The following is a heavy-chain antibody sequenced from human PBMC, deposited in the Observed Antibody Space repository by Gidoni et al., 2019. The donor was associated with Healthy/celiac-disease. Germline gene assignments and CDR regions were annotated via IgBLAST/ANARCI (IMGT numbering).Heavy chain of an antibody. V-gene: IGHV4-59*01. D-gene: IGHD1-20*01. CDR1: GGSISSYY. CDR2: IYYSGST. Sequence: QVQLQESGPGLVKPSETLSLTCTVSGGSISSYYWSWIRQPPGKGLEWIGYIYYSGSTNYNPSLKSRVTISVDTSKNQFSLKLSSVTAADTAVYYCARAPYNWNHGVDWFDPWGQGTLVTVSS. J-gene: IGHJ5*02. CDR3: ARAPYNWNHGVDWFDP.